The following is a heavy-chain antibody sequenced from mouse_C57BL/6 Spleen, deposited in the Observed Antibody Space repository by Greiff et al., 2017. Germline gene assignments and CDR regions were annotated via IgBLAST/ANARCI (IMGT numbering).Heavy chain of an antibody. V-gene: IGHV1-22*01. Sequence: VQLKESGPELVKPGASVKMSCKASGYTFTDYNMHWVKQSHGKSLEWIGYINPNNGGTSYNQKFKGKATLTVNKSSSTAYMELRSLTSEDSAVYYCAREVLLRTLRYFDVWGTGTTVTVSS. CDR1: GYTFTDYN. CDR2: INPNNGGT. D-gene: IGHD1-1*01. CDR3: AREVLLRTLRYFDV. J-gene: IGHJ1*03.